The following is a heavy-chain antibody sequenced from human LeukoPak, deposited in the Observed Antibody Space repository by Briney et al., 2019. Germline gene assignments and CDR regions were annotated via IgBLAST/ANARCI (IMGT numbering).Heavy chain of an antibody. V-gene: IGHV3-7*04. CDR1: GFTFSRYW. Sequence: PGGSLRLSCAVSGFTFSRYWMTWVRQAPGKGLEWVANIKQDGSEKYYVDSVKGRFTISRDNAKNSLYLQMDSLRGEDTAVYYCARTLLYDRSDCYRYFDYWGQGTPVTVSS. CDR2: IKQDGSEK. CDR3: ARTLLYDRSDCYRYFDY. D-gene: IGHD3-22*01. J-gene: IGHJ4*02.